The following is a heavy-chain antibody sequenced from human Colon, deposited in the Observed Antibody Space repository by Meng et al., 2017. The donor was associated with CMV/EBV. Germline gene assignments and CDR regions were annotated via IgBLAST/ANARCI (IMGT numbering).Heavy chain of an antibody. V-gene: IGHV3-11*05. CDR3: APYATSWSFEH. CDR2: ITSDTPYR. Sequence: QVNLGGSGGGFVKPGGSLRLSCVASGFNFNDSYMYWFRRAPGKGLEWISYITSDTPYRLYSESVQGRFTISRDNAKNSLFLQMNSLRAEDTAVYYCAPYATSWSFEHWGQGTLVTVFS. CDR1: GFNFNDSY. D-gene: IGHD2-2*01. J-gene: IGHJ4*02.